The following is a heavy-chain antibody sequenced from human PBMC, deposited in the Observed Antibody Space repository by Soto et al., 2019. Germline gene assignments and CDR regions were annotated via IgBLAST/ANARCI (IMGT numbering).Heavy chain of an antibody. J-gene: IGHJ6*03. Sequence: QVQLQESGPGPVKPSETLTLTCTVSGGSISSYSWTWIRQPPGEGLEWIGYIDYSGRTNYSPSLQSRVTISVDTSKNQFSLRLSPETAADTAMYYCARVGKNSDYYYYYMDVWGKGTTVTVSS. CDR3: ARVGKNSDYYYYYMDV. CDR2: IDYSGRT. V-gene: IGHV4-59*01. D-gene: IGHD7-27*01. CDR1: GGSISSYS.